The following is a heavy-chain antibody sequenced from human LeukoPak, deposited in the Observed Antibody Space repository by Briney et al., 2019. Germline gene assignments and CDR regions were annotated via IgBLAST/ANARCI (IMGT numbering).Heavy chain of an antibody. J-gene: IGHJ4*02. D-gene: IGHD6-19*01. CDR3: AREKGWPYYFDY. CDR2: IYYSGST. Sequence: SETLSLTCTVSGGSISSYYWSWIRQPPGKGLEWIGYIYYSGSTNYNPSLKSRVTISVDTSKSRFSLRLSSVTAADTAVYYCAREKGWPYYFDYWGPGTLVTVSS. CDR1: GGSISSYY. V-gene: IGHV4-59*01.